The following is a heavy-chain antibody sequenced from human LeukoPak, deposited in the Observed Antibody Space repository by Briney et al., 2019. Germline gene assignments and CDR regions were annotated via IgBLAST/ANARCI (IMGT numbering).Heavy chain of an antibody. Sequence: GGSLTLSCAASGFTVTSAYMNWVRQAPGKGLEWISVIYPGVGTYYADSVKGRSTISRDNSKNTLYLQLNSLRAEDTAVYYCAKEGVSVGAQRGYYMDVWGNGTTVTVS. CDR3: AKEGVSVGAQRGYYMDV. D-gene: IGHD1-26*01. J-gene: IGHJ6*03. V-gene: IGHV3-53*01. CDR2: IYPGVGT. CDR1: GFTVTSAY.